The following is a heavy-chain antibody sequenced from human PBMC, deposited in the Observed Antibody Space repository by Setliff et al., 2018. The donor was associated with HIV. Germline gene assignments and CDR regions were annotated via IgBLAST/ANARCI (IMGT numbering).Heavy chain of an antibody. J-gene: IGHJ4*02. Sequence: SVKVSCKASGGTFSSSAFSWVRQAPGQGVEWMGGIIPILSMTSYAQKFQGGATITADISTSTAYLELSSLRSEDTALFYCVCRTVVAGKGLPPDSWGQGTLVTVSS. CDR3: VCRTVVAGKGLPPDS. D-gene: IGHD6-19*01. V-gene: IGHV1-69*10. CDR2: IIPILSMT. CDR1: GGTFSSSA.